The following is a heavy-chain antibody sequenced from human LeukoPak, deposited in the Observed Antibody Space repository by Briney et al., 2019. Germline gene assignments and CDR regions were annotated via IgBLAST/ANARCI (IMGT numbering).Heavy chain of an antibody. D-gene: IGHD3-10*01. J-gene: IGHJ4*02. CDR2: FDPEDGET. CDR1: GYTLTELS. CDR3: ARMYLDDYYGSGSYWAPGY. Sequence: ASVKVSCKVSGYTLTELSMHWVRQAPGKGLEWMGGFDPEDGETIYAQKLQGRVTMTTDTSTSTAYMELRSLRSDDTAVYYCARMYLDDYYGSGSYWAPGYWGQGTLVTVSS. V-gene: IGHV1-24*01.